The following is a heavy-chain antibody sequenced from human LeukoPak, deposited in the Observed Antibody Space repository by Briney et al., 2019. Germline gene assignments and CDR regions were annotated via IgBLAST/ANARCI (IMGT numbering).Heavy chain of an antibody. CDR1: GYTFTSYG. CDR3: ARGSSGWYIGWFDP. Sequence: ASVKVSCKASGYTFTSYGISWVRQAPGQGLEWMGWISAYNGNTNYAQKLQGRVTMTTDTSTRTAYIELRSLRSDDTAVYYCARGSSGWYIGWFDPWGQGTLVTVSS. V-gene: IGHV1-18*01. CDR2: ISAYNGNT. D-gene: IGHD6-19*01. J-gene: IGHJ5*02.